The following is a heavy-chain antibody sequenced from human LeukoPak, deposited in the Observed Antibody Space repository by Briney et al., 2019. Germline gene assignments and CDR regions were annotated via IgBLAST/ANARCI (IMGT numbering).Heavy chain of an antibody. CDR1: GGSISSYY. CDR2: IYHSGST. V-gene: IGHV4-59*12. CDR3: ARTVIAAAGTDYYYYMDV. J-gene: IGHJ6*03. Sequence: PSETLSLTCTVSGGSISSYYWSWIRQPPGKGLEWIGYIYHSGSTYYNPSLKSRVTISVDRSKNQFSLKLSSVTAADTAVYYCARTVIAAAGTDYYYYMDVWGKGTTVTVSS. D-gene: IGHD6-13*01.